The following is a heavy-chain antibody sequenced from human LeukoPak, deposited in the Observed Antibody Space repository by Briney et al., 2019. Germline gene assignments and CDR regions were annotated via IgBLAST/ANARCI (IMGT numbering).Heavy chain of an antibody. CDR3: ARSSRYCSGGSCPDAYDI. V-gene: IGHV3-74*01. Sequence: GGSLRLSCAASGFTFSYYWMYWVRHAPGKGLVWVSRINSDGSGTTYADSVKGRFTISRDNAKNTLFLKMNSLRAEDTAVYYCARSSRYCSGGSCPDAYDIWGQGTMVTVSS. CDR1: GFTFSYYW. CDR2: INSDGSGT. J-gene: IGHJ3*02. D-gene: IGHD2-15*01.